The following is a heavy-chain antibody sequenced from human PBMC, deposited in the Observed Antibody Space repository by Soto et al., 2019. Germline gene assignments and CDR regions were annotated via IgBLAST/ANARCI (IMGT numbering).Heavy chain of an antibody. CDR2: IYYSGST. CDR3: ASWTDSSGYYFHYYGMDV. D-gene: IGHD3-22*01. Sequence: SETLSLTCTVSGGSISSGGYYWSWIRQHPGKGLEWIGYIYYSGSTYYNPSLKSRVTISVDTSKNQFSLKLSSVTAADTAVYYCASWTDSSGYYFHYYGMDVWGQGTTVTVS. J-gene: IGHJ6*02. CDR1: GGSISSGGYY. V-gene: IGHV4-31*03.